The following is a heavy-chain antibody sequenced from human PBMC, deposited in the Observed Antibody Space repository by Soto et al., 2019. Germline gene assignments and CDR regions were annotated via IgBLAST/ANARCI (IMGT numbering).Heavy chain of an antibody. V-gene: IGHV1-69*12. CDR1: GGTFSSSA. J-gene: IGHJ6*02. Sequence: QVQLVQSGAEVRKPGSSVKLSCKASGGTFSSSAFSWVRQAPGQGLEWMGGIMPIFRTPDYAQKFQGRVTITADESTSTAYMELSSLRSEDTAIYFCARDKDRQQLGGNYYCIMDVWGQGTTVTVSS. CDR3: ARDKDRQQLGGNYYCIMDV. D-gene: IGHD3-3*02. CDR2: IMPIFRTP.